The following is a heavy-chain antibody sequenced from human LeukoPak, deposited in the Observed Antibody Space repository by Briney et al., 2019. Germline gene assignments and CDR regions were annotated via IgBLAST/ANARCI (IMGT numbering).Heavy chain of an antibody. V-gene: IGHV3-21*01. CDR3: ARDILEANWFDP. CDR2: ISSSSSYI. J-gene: IGHJ5*02. D-gene: IGHD3-3*01. CDR1: GFTFSSYS. Sequence: GGSLRLSCAASGFTFSSYSMNWVRQAPGKGLEWVSYISSSSSYIYYADSVKGRFTISRDNAKNSLYLQMNSLRAEDTAVYYCARDILEANWFDPWGQGTLVTVSS.